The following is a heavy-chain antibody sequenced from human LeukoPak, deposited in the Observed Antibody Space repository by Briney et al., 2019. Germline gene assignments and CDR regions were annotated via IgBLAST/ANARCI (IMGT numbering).Heavy chain of an antibody. J-gene: IGHJ6*04. CDR1: GGSISSSNW. Sequence: ASETLSLTCAVSGGSISSSNWWSWVRPPPGKGLEWIGEIYHSGSTNYNPSLKSRVTISVDKSKNQFSLKLSSVTAADTAVYYCARAYGSEEDYYYGMDVWGKETTVTVSS. V-gene: IGHV4-4*02. D-gene: IGHD3-10*01. CDR2: IYHSGST. CDR3: ARAYGSEEDYYYGMDV.